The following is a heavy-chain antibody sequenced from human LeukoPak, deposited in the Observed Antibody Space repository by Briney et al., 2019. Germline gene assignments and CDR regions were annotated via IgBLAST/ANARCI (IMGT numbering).Heavy chain of an antibody. J-gene: IGHJ4*02. CDR3: ARGSRYGGNSGMGY. CDR2: INHSGST. D-gene: IGHD4-23*01. CDR1: GGSFSGYY. V-gene: IGHV4-34*01. Sequence: SETLSLTCAVYGGSFSGYYWSWIRQPPGKGLEWIGEINHSGSTNYNPSLKSRVTISVDTSKNQFSLKLSSVTAADTAVYYCARGSRYGGNSGMGYWGQGTLVTVSS.